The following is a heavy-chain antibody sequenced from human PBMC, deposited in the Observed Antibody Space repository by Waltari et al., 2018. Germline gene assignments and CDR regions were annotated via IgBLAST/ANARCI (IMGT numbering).Heavy chain of an antibody. Sequence: EVQLVESGGGLVKPGGSLRLSWAASGFTFLSLRRSWVPQAPGNGLEWVSSISSSSNNIYYADSVKGRFTISRDNAKYSLYLQMNSLRVEDTAVYHCARDVLGYYGMDVWGQGTTVTVSS. J-gene: IGHJ6*02. V-gene: IGHV3-21*01. D-gene: IGHD2-8*01. CDR2: ISSSSNNI. CDR3: ARDVLGYYGMDV. CDR1: GFTFLSLR.